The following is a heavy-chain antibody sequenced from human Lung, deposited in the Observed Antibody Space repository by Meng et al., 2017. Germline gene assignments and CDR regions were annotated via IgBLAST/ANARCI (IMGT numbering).Heavy chain of an antibody. J-gene: IGHJ4*02. CDR1: GGSFSDYY. CDR3: ARGPTTMAHDFDY. D-gene: IGHD4-11*01. Sequence: HVQLQQWGAGLWKPSETLSLSCVVSGGSFSDYYWSWIRQPPGKGLEWIGEINHSGSTNYNPSLESRATISVDTSQNNLSLKLSSVTAADSAVYYCARGPTTMAHDFDYWGQGTLVTVSS. V-gene: IGHV4-34*01. CDR2: INHSGST.